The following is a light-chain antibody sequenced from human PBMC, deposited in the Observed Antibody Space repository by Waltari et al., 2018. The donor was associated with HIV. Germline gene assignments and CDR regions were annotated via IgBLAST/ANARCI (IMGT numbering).Light chain of an antibody. CDR3: QQYYDWPPYT. V-gene: IGKV3-15*01. J-gene: IGKJ2*01. Sequence: PLQAPRPLIYDASTRATGVPARFSGSRSGTDYTLSISGLQAEDFAVYYCQQYYDWPPYTFGQGTTLEIK. CDR2: DAS.